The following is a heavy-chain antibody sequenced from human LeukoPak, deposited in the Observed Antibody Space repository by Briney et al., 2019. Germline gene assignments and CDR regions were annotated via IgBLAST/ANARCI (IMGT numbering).Heavy chain of an antibody. V-gene: IGHV3-53*01. Sequence: GGSLRLSCAASGFTVSSNYMSWVRQAPGKGLEWVSVIYSGGSTFYADSVKGRFTISRDNSKNTLYLQMNSLRAEDTAVYYCGPREDSTTNAYDYWGQGTLVTVSS. CDR2: IYSGGST. CDR1: GFTVSSNY. J-gene: IGHJ4*02. CDR3: GPREDSTTNAYDY. D-gene: IGHD2/OR15-2a*01.